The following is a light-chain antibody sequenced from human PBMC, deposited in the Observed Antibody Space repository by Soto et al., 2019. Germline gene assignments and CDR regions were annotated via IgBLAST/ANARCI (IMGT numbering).Light chain of an antibody. CDR2: DAS. J-gene: IGKJ4*01. V-gene: IGKV3-11*01. Sequence: ELVLTQSPATLSLSPGERATLSCRASQSVSSYLAWYQQKPGQAPRLLIYDASNRATGIPARFSGSWSGTDFTLTISSLEPEDFAVYYCQQRSNWPTFGGGTKVEIK. CDR1: QSVSSY. CDR3: QQRSNWPT.